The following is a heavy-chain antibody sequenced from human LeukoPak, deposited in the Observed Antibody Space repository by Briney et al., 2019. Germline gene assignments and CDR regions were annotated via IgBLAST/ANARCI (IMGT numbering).Heavy chain of an antibody. V-gene: IGHV4-4*02. D-gene: IGHD2-2*02. Sequence: PSETLSLTCAVSGGSISSSNWWSWVRQPPGKGLEWIGEIYHSGSTNYNPSLKGRVTISVDRSKNQFSLKLSSVTAADTAVYYCARGPDCSSTSCYTQFDYWGQGTLVTVSS. CDR1: GGSISSSNW. CDR3: ARGPDCSSTSCYTQFDY. J-gene: IGHJ4*02. CDR2: IYHSGST.